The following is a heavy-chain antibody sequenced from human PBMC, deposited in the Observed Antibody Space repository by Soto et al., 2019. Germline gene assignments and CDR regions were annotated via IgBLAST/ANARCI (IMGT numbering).Heavy chain of an antibody. J-gene: IGHJ4*02. V-gene: IGHV3-30*18. CDR1: GFTFSSYG. CDR3: AKDHAAAGPNYDY. Sequence: QVQLVESGGGVVQPGRSLRLSCAASGFTFSSYGMHWVRQAPGKGLEWVAVISYDGSNKYYADSVKGRFTISRDNXKNTLYLQMNSLRAEDTAVYYCAKDHAAAGPNYDYWGQGTLVTVSS. CDR2: ISYDGSNK. D-gene: IGHD6-13*01.